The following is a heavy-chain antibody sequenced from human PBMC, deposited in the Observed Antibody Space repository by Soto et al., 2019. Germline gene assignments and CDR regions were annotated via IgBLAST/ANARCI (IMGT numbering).Heavy chain of an antibody. J-gene: IGHJ5*02. D-gene: IGHD5-12*01. V-gene: IGHV4-31*03. CDR1: GGSISSGGYY. Sequence: PSETMSLTCTVSGGSISSGGYYWSWIRQHPGKGLEWIGYIYYSGSTYYNPSLKSRVTISVDTSKNQFSLKLSSVTAADTAVYYCAREARGLGVNPWGQGTLVTVSS. CDR3: AREARGLGVNP. CDR2: IYYSGST.